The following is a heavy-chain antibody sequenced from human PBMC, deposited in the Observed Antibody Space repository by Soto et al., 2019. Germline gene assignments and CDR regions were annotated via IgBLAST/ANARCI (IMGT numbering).Heavy chain of an antibody. CDR2: ISYDGSNK. CDR3: AKDRITMVRGVIIPYYYYYMDV. V-gene: IGHV3-30*18. D-gene: IGHD3-10*01. CDR1: GFTFSSYG. J-gene: IGHJ6*03. Sequence: QVQLVESGGGVVQPGRSLRLSCAASGFTFSSYGMHWVRQAPGKGLEWVAVISYDGSNKYYADSVKGRFTISRDNSKNTLYLQMNSLRAEDTAVYYCAKDRITMVRGVIIPYYYYYMDVWGKGTTVTVSS.